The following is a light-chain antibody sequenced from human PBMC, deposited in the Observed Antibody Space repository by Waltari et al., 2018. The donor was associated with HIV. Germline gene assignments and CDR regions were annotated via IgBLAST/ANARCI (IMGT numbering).Light chain of an antibody. V-gene: IGLV1-51*01. CDR2: DND. CDR3: GTWDSSLTAVV. CDR1: SSNLWTHS. J-gene: IGLJ2*01. Sequence: QSVLTQPPSVSAAPGQKVTLSCSGSSSNLWTHSVSWYQHFPGAAPKLLIYDNDNRPAEIPDRFSGSKSGTSATLGITGLQTGDEAHYYCGTWDSSLTAVVFGGGTKLTVL.